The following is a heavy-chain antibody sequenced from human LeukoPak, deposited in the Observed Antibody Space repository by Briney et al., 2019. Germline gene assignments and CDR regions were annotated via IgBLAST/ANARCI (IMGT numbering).Heavy chain of an antibody. J-gene: IGHJ4*02. D-gene: IGHD2-21*02. Sequence: PSETLSLTCTVCGGSISSSSYYWGWIRQPPGKGLGWIGSIYYSGSTYYNPSLKSRVTISVDTSKNQFSLKLSSVTAADTAVYYCARLTLAYCGGDCYVWGQGTLVTVSS. CDR3: ARLTLAYCGGDCYV. CDR1: GGSISSSSYY. V-gene: IGHV4-39*01. CDR2: IYYSGST.